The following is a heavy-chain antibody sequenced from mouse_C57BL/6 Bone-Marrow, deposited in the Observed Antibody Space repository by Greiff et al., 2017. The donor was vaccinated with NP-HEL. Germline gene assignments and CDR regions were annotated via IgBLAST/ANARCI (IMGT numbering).Heavy chain of an antibody. J-gene: IGHJ1*03. D-gene: IGHD1-1*01. Sequence: VQLQQPGAELVKPGASVKLSCKASGYTFTSYWMHWVKQRPGQGLEWIGMIHPNSGSTNYNEKFKSKATLTVDKSSSTAYMQLSSLTSEDSAVYYCARWSWYYGSSYWYFDVWGTGTTVTVSS. V-gene: IGHV1-64*01. CDR2: IHPNSGST. CDR1: GYTFTSYW. CDR3: ARWSWYYGSSYWYFDV.